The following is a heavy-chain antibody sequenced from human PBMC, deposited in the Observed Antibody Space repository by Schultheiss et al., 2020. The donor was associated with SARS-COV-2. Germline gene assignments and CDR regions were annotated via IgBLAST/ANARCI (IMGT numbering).Heavy chain of an antibody. Sequence: SETLSLTCTVSGGSISSGGYYWSWIRQPPGKGLEWIGYIYYSGSTYYNPSLKSRVTISVDTSKNQFSLKLSSVTAADTAVYYCARHGTGLWLPSHGMDVWGQGTTVTVSS. V-gene: IGHV4-30-4*02. CDR2: IYYSGST. CDR1: GGSISSGGYY. D-gene: IGHD5-18*01. CDR3: ARHGTGLWLPSHGMDV. J-gene: IGHJ6*02.